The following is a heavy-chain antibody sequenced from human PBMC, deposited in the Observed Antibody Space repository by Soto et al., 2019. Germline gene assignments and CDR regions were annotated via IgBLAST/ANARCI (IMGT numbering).Heavy chain of an antibody. CDR1: GDSVSSNSAA. CDR2: TYYRSKWYN. Sequence: QTLSPTSAISGDSVSSNSAAWNSITPSPSRGLEWLGRTYYRSKWYNDYAVSVKSRITINPDTSKNQFSLQLNSVTPEGTAVYYCARGLRPKDYGMDVCGQGTTVAVSS. J-gene: IGHJ6*02. CDR3: ARGLRPKDYGMDV. V-gene: IGHV6-1*01. D-gene: IGHD4-17*01.